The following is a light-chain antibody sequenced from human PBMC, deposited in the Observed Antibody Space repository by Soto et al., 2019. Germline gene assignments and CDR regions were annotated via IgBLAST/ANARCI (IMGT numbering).Light chain of an antibody. J-gene: IGKJ1*01. CDR2: WAS. V-gene: IGKV4-1*01. Sequence: DIVMTQSPDSLAVALGEGASINCKSIQTILYSSNTKSSLAWYQQSPGHPPKLLIYWASTRESGVPDRFSGSGSGTDFTLTISSLQAEDVVVYYCQQYYTTPRTFGQGTNVEIK. CDR1: QTILYSSNTKSS. CDR3: QQYYTTPRT.